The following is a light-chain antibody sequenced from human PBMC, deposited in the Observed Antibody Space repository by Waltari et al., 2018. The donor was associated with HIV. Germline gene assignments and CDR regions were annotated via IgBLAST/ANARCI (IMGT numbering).Light chain of an antibody. J-gene: IGLJ3*02. CDR1: STDVGSYNL. Sequence: QSALTQPASVSVSPGQSLTISCTGTSTDVGSYNLVAWYKEHPGKGHKLRMYEVTKRPSGMSSGYSGGRCGNTASMTSCGRQAEDEADYDSVAYGGGRRVCGGG. CDR2: EVT. CDR3: VAYGGGRRV. V-gene: IGLV2-23*02.